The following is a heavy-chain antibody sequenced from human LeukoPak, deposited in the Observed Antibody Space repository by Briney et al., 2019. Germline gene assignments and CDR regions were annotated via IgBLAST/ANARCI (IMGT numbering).Heavy chain of an antibody. CDR3: ARVEKQLGTTLYYYYYMDV. D-gene: IGHD6-13*01. V-gene: IGHV3-21*01. CDR1: GFTFSSYS. CDR2: ISSSSSYI. J-gene: IGHJ6*03. Sequence: PGGSLRLSCAASGFTFSSYSMNWVRQAPGKGLEWVSSISSSSSYIYYADSVKGRFTISRDNAKNSLYLQMNSLRAEDTAVYYCARVEKQLGTTLYYYYYMDVWGKGTTVTVSS.